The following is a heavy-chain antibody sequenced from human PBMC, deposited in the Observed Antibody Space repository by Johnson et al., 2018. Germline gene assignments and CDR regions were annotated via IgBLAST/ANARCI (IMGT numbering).Heavy chain of an antibody. D-gene: IGHD2-15*01. V-gene: IGHV3-30*18. Sequence: VQLVESGGGVVQPGRSLRLSCAASGFTFSSYGMHWVRQAPGKGLEWVAVISYDGSNKYSADSVKGRFTISRDNSKKTLYLQMNSLRAEDTAVYYCAKRWLGYIQHWGQGTLVTVSS. CDR2: ISYDGSNK. CDR3: AKRWLGYIQH. J-gene: IGHJ1*01. CDR1: GFTFSSYG.